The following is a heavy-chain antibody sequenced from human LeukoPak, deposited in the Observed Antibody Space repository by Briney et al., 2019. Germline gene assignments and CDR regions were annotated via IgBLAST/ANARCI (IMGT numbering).Heavy chain of an antibody. J-gene: IGHJ5*02. D-gene: IGHD3-22*01. Sequence: SETLSLTCTVSGGSISSYYWSWIRQPAGKGREWIGRIYTSGSTNYNPSLKSRVTMSVDTSKNQFSLKLSSVTAADTAVYYCAAYYYDSSGYYYELDPWGQGTLVTVSS. CDR1: GGSISSYY. V-gene: IGHV4-4*07. CDR3: AAYYYDSSGYYYELDP. CDR2: IYTSGST.